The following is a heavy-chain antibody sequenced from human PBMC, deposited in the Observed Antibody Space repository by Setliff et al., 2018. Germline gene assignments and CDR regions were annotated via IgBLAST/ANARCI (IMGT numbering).Heavy chain of an antibody. CDR1: GFTFNTYA. D-gene: IGHD2-21*01. Sequence: GSLRLSCAASGFTFNTYAMSWVRQAPGKGLEWVSTISGRGGTTSYADAVKGRFSISRDTSKNTLYLQMSSLRAEDTAVYYCAKDFLEVVIAPHGMDVWGQGTTVTVSS. CDR3: AKDFLEVVIAPHGMDV. V-gene: IGHV3-23*01. J-gene: IGHJ6*02. CDR2: ISGRGGTT.